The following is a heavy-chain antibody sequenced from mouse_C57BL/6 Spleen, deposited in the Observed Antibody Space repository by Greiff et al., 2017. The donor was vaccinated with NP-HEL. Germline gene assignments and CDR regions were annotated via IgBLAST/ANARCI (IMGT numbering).Heavy chain of an antibody. Sequence: EVQLQQSGAELVRPGASVKLSCTASGFNIKDDYMHWVKQRPEQGLEWIGWIDPENGDTEYASKFQGKATITADTSSNTAYLQLSSLTSEDTAVYYCTTSGSTMVTTKRNYYAMDYWGQGTSVTVSS. D-gene: IGHD2-2*01. J-gene: IGHJ4*01. CDR3: TTSGSTMVTTKRNYYAMDY. CDR1: GFNIKDDY. V-gene: IGHV14-4*01. CDR2: IDPENGDT.